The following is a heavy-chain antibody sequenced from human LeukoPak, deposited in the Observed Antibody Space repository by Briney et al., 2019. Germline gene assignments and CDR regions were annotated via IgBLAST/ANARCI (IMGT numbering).Heavy chain of an antibody. Sequence: ASVKVSCKASGYTFTSYGISWVRQAPGQGLEWMGWISAYNGNTNYAQKLQGRVTITADTSTDTAYMELSSLRSEDTAVYYCATGYSYGIYYYYYYMDVWGKGTTVTVSS. CDR3: ATGYSYGIYYYYYYMDV. CDR1: GYTFTSYG. D-gene: IGHD5-18*01. CDR2: ISAYNGNT. J-gene: IGHJ6*03. V-gene: IGHV1-18*01.